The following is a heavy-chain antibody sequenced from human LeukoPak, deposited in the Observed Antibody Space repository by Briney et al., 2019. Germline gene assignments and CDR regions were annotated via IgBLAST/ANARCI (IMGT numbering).Heavy chain of an antibody. CDR3: VSAYGGLLDY. J-gene: IGHJ4*02. CDR1: GFTFSSFE. Sequence: GGSLRLSCAASGFTFSSFEMNWVRQAPGKGLEWVSYVSGNGDTKYYAESERGRFTISRDNAKNSLYLQMNSLRAEDTAVYYCVSAYGGLLDYWGQGTLVTVSS. V-gene: IGHV3-48*03. CDR2: VSGNGDTK. D-gene: IGHD3-16*01.